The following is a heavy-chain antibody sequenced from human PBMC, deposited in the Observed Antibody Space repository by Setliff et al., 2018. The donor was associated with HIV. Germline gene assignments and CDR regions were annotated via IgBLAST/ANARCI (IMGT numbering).Heavy chain of an antibody. V-gene: IGHV3-74*01. CDR3: ARDGAGLAARTYNYYYMDV. J-gene: IGHJ6*03. CDR2: INGDGSTI. CDR1: GFTFSGDW. Sequence: GGSLRLSCAASGFTFSGDWMHWVRQPPGKGLVWVSHINGDGSTINYADSVKGRFTISRDNAKNTLYLQMNDLRAEDTAVYYCARDGAGLAARTYNYYYMDVWGKGTTVTVSS. D-gene: IGHD6-6*01.